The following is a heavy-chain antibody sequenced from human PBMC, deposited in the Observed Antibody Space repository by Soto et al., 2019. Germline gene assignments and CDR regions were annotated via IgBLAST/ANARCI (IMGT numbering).Heavy chain of an antibody. CDR1: GFTFSSYS. J-gene: IGHJ5*02. CDR3: ARERFLAAAGTSWFDP. Sequence: PGGSLRLSCAASGFTFSSYSMNWVRQAPGKGLEWVSSISSSSSYIYYADSVKGRFTISRDNAKNSLYLQMNSLRAEDTAVYYCARERFLAAAGTSWFDPWGQGTLVTVSS. CDR2: ISSSSSYI. V-gene: IGHV3-21*01. D-gene: IGHD6-13*01.